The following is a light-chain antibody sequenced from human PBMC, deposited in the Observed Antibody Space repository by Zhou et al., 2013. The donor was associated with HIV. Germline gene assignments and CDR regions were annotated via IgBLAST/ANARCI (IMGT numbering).Light chain of an antibody. V-gene: IGKV1-39*01. CDR1: QTIGSS. CDR3: QQSYSTPRT. J-gene: IGKJ4*01. Sequence: DIQMTQSPSSLSASVGDRVTITCRASQTIGSSLNWYQQKPGKAPELLIFAASSFQSGVPSRFSGSGSGTDFTLTISSLQPEDFATYYCQQSYSTPRTFGGGTKVEI. CDR2: AAS.